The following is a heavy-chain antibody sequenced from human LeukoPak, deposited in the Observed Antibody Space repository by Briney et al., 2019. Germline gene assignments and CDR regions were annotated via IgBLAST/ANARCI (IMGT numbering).Heavy chain of an antibody. J-gene: IGHJ6*02. Sequence: GGSLRLSCAASGFTFSSYWMSWVSQAPGKGLEWVANIKQDGSEKYYVDSVKGRFTISRDNAKNSLYLQMNSLRAEDTAVYYCARGRTVTTIFLSFDYGMDVWGQGTTVTVSS. D-gene: IGHD4-17*01. CDR2: IKQDGSEK. V-gene: IGHV3-7*01. CDR1: GFTFSSYW. CDR3: ARGRTVTTIFLSFDYGMDV.